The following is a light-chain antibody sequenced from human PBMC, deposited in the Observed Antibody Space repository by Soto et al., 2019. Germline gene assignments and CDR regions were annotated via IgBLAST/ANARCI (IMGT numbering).Light chain of an antibody. CDR2: KAS. V-gene: IGKV1-5*03. J-gene: IGKJ1*01. CDR1: QTISSV. CDR3: QQSYSTPRT. Sequence: DIQMTQSPSTLSRSEGDRVTISCRASQTISSVLAWYQQKPGKAPKLLIYKASTLKSGVPSRFSGSGSGTEFTLTISSLQADDFAPYYCQQSYSTPRTFGQGTKVDIK.